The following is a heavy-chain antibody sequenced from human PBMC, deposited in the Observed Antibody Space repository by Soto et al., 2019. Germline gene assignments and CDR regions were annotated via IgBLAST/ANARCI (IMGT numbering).Heavy chain of an antibody. CDR1: GFTFSSYG. V-gene: IGHV3-30*18. D-gene: IGHD3-22*01. J-gene: IGHJ4*02. CDR3: AKDAEYYYDSSGYYDYFDY. CDR2: ISYDGSNK. Sequence: GGSLRLSCAASGFTFSSYGMHWVRQAPGKGLEWVAVISYDGSNKYYADSVKGRFTISRDNSKNTLYLQMNSLRAEDTAVYYCAKDAEYYYDSSGYYDYFDYWGQGTLVTVSS.